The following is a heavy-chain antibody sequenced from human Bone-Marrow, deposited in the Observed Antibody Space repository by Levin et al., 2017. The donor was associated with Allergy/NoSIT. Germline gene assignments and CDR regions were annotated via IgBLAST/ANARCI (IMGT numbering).Heavy chain of an antibody. CDR2: INNGGGT. V-gene: IGHV4-34*01. Sequence: SETLSLTCAVYGGSFSGYFWSWIRQPPGKGLEWIGEINNGGGTNYNPSLRSRVTISVDTSKNQFFLKLTSMTAADTAVYYCARFGTYWGQGSLVTVSS. D-gene: IGHD1-7*01. J-gene: IGHJ4*02. CDR1: GGSFSGYF. CDR3: ARFGTY.